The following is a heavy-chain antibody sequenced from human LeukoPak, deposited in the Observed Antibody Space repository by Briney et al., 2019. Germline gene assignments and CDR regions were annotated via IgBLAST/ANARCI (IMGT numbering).Heavy chain of an antibody. J-gene: IGHJ5*02. CDR1: GGSISSGDYY. V-gene: IGHV4-30-4*01. CDR2: IYYSGST. CDR3: ARDQTCDYYDSSGYYSWFDP. Sequence: SETLSLTCTVSGGSISSGDYYWSWIRQPPGKGLEWIGYIYYSGSTYYNPSLKSRVTISVDTSKNQFSLKLSSVTAADTAVYYCARDQTCDYYDSSGYYSWFDPWGQGTLVTVSS. D-gene: IGHD3-22*01.